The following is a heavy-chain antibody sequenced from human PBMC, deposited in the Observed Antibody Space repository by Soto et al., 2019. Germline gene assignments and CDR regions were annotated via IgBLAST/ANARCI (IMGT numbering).Heavy chain of an antibody. J-gene: IGHJ4*02. CDR1: GFSLNPRGVG. D-gene: IGHD6-19*01. CDR3: GYSSFPLRHYPWLVKRFDH. Sequence: CGPALVNPXQPLTLTCTFSGFSLNPRGVGVAWIRQPPGEALEWLEVIFWNDDKRYSPSQKPRLTITKDNTKNLGTLTMTNMDPVDTATYYSGYSSFPLRHYPWLVKRFDHWGQGALVTVSS. CDR2: IFWNDDK. V-gene: IGHV2-5*01.